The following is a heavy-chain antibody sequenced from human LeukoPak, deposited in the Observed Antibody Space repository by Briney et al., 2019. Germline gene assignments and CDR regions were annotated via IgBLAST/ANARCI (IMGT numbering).Heavy chain of an antibody. CDR2: FDPEDGET. CDR3: ARGGGWGSAPRFDP. Sequence: ASVKVSCKVSGYTLTELSMHWVRQAPGKGLEWMGGFDPEDGETIYAQKFQGRVTMTEDTSTDTAYMELSSLRSENTAVYYCARGGGWGSAPRFDPWGQGTLVTVSS. CDR1: GYTLTELS. V-gene: IGHV1-24*01. D-gene: IGHD7-27*01. J-gene: IGHJ5*02.